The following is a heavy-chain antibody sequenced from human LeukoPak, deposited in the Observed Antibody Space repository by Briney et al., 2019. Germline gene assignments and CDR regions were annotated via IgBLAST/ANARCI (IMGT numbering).Heavy chain of an antibody. CDR2: IYYSGTT. CDR1: GGSISSSNYY. J-gene: IGHJ6*03. D-gene: IGHD3-10*01. V-gene: IGHV4-39*01. Sequence: SETLSLTCTVSGGSISSSNYYWGWIRQPPRKGLEWIGTIYYSGTTYYNPSLESRVTISEDTSKNQFSLTLRSVTAADTAVYYCARQISDYYYYYMDVWGKGTTVTVSS. CDR3: ARQISDYYYYYMDV.